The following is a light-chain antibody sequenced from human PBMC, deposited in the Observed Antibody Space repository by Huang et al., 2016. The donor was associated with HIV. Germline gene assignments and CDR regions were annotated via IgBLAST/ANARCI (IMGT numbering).Light chain of an antibody. CDR3: QQGYSTPYT. Sequence: DIQMTQSPSSLSASVGDRVTLTCRASQTSSTFLNWYQQKPGKAPKLLIYAASSLQSGVPSKFSGSGSGTDFTLTISSLQPEDFATYYCQQGYSTPYTFGQGTKLEIK. J-gene: IGKJ2*01. CDR2: AAS. CDR1: QTSSTF. V-gene: IGKV1-39*01.